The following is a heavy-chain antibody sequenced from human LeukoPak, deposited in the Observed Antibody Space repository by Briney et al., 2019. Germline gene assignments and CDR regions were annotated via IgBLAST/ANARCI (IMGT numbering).Heavy chain of an antibody. D-gene: IGHD3-10*01. V-gene: IGHV3-21*01. CDR3: AKDGKASGSYFYYYYYMDV. Sequence: GGSLRLSCAGSGFTFSHYSMNWVRQAPGKGLEWVASFGSDLSFRSVADSLKGRFTISRDNSKNTLYLQMNSLRAEDTAVYYCAKDGKASGSYFYYYYYMDVWGKGTTVTVSS. J-gene: IGHJ6*03. CDR1: GFTFSHYS. CDR2: FGSDLSFR.